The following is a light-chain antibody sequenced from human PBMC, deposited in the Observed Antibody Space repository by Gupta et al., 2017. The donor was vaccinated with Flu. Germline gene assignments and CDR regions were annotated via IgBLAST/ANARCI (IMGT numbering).Light chain of an antibody. Sequence: TGPLSLSPGQRATVSCVASLDLPTTILPTNHQEASQSPRLPMSAGNYRATGGPDRFSGRGLGVXFTLTIXSLKPGDVAVYYCQQCSSEPFTFGXGTKVDIK. V-gene: IGKV3-20*01. CDR3: QQCSSEPFT. CDR2: AGN. J-gene: IGKJ3*01. CDR1: LDLPTTI.